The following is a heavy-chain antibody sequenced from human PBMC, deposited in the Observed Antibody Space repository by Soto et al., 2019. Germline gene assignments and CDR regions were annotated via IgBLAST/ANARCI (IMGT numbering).Heavy chain of an antibody. Sequence: GGSLRLSCAASGFTFSSFSMTWVRQAPGKGLEWVSAISGSGGTTYYADSVKDRFTISRDNSKSTLFLQMHSLRAEDTAVYYCAREPGYWGQGTLVTVSS. CDR1: GFTFSSFS. V-gene: IGHV3-23*01. CDR3: AREPGY. J-gene: IGHJ4*02. CDR2: ISGSGGTT.